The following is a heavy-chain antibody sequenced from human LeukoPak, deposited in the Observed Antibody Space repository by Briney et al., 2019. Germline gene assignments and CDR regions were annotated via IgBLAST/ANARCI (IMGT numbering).Heavy chain of an antibody. J-gene: IGHJ3*02. Sequence: GGSLRLSCAASGFTFSSYAMSWVRQAPGKGLEWVSAISGSGGSTYYADSVKGRFTISRDNSKNTLYLQMNGLRAEDTAVYYCARDGYYYDISGYYAFDIWGQGTMVTVSS. V-gene: IGHV3-23*01. D-gene: IGHD3-22*01. CDR1: GFTFSSYA. CDR3: ARDGYYYDISGYYAFDI. CDR2: ISGSGGST.